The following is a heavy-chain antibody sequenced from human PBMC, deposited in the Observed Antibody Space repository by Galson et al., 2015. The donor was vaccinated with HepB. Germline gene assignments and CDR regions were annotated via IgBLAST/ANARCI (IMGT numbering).Heavy chain of an antibody. CDR2: ISSSSSYI. J-gene: IGHJ6*03. Sequence: SLRLSCAASGFTFSSYSMNWVRQAPGKGLEWVSSISSSSSYIYYADSVKGRFTISRDNAKNSLYLQMNSLRAEDTAVYYSVAGTEGDYYYYMDVWGKGTTVTVSS. CDR1: GFTFSSYS. CDR3: VAGTEGDYYYYMDV. V-gene: IGHV3-21*01. D-gene: IGHD6-19*01.